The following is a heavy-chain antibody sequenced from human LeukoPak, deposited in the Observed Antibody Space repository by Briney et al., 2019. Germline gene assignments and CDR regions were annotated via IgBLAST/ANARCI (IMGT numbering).Heavy chain of an antibody. CDR2: ISSSGSTI. Sequence: GGSLRLSCAASGFTFSDYYMSWIRRAPGKGLEWVSYISSSGSTIYYADSVKGRFTISRDNAKNSLYLQMNSLRAEDTAVYYCARDQGGVLRFLEWPQYFDYWGQGTLVTVSS. J-gene: IGHJ4*02. CDR1: GFTFSDYY. D-gene: IGHD3-3*01. V-gene: IGHV3-11*01. CDR3: ARDQGGVLRFLEWPQYFDY.